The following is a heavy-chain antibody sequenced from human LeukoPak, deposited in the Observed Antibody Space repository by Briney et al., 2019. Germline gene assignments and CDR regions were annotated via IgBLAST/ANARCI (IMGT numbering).Heavy chain of an antibody. D-gene: IGHD3-3*01. Sequence: SQTLSLTCTVSGGSISSGDYYWSWIRQPPGKGLEWIGYIYYSGSTYYNPSLKSRVTISVDTSKNQFSLKLSSVTAADTAVYYCARVRITIFGAKSDAFDIWGQGTMVTVSS. V-gene: IGHV4-30-4*08. CDR2: IYYSGST. J-gene: IGHJ3*02. CDR1: GGSISSGDYY. CDR3: ARVRITIFGAKSDAFDI.